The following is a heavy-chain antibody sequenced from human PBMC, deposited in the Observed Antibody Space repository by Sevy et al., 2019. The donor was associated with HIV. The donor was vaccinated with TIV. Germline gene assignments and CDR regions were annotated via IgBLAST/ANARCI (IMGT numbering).Heavy chain of an antibody. CDR2: FYPKHGER. CDR1: GKTLTELS. D-gene: IGHD2-15*01. CDR3: ATNSRYLSGGTLYGAEGLFDP. V-gene: IGHV1-24*01. Sequence: ASVKVSCKVSGKTLTELSMHWVRQSPGKGLEGMGSFYPKHGERIYAQKFQGRLTMTEDTSTDTAYMGLDSLITEDTAVYYCATNSRYLSGGTLYGAEGLFDPWGQGTLVTVSS. J-gene: IGHJ5*02.